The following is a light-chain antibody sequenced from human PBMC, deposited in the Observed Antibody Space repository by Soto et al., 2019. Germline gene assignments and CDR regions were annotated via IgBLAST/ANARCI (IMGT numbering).Light chain of an antibody. Sequence: QSVLTQPRSGSESPGQSVTISCTGTSSDVGGYDYLSWYQQHPGKAPKLLIYGVSERPSGVPDRFSGSKSGSTASLTISGLQAEDEADYYCCSYSDTYTYVFGTGTKVTVL. CDR2: GVS. J-gene: IGLJ1*01. V-gene: IGLV2-11*01. CDR3: CSYSDTYTYV. CDR1: SSDVGGYDY.